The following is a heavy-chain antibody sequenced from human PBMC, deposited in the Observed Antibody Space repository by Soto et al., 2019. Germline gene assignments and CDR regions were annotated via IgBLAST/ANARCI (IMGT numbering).Heavy chain of an antibody. J-gene: IGHJ4*02. Sequence: SVKVSCKASGVTFSSYAISWVRQAPGQGLEWMGGIIPIFGTANYAQKFQGRVTITADESTSTAYMELSSLRSEDTAVYYCARDSTGIAAPKTTGPHYFDYWGQGTLVTVSS. V-gene: IGHV1-69*13. D-gene: IGHD6-13*01. CDR2: IIPIFGTA. CDR3: ARDSTGIAAPKTTGPHYFDY. CDR1: GVTFSSYA.